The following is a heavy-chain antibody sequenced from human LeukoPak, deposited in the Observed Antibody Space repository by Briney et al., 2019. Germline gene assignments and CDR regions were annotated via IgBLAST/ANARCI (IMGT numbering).Heavy chain of an antibody. V-gene: IGHV4-34*01. CDR3: ARALGAFDI. J-gene: IGHJ3*02. Sequence: SETLSLTCAVYGGSFSGYYWSWIRQPPGEGLEWIGEINHSGSTNYNPSLKSRVTISVDTSKNQVSLKLNSVTTADTAVYYCARALGAFDIWGQGTMVTVSP. CDR2: INHSGST. CDR1: GGSFSGYY.